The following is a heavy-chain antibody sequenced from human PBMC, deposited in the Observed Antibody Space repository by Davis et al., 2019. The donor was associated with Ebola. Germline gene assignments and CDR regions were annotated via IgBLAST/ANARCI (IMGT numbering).Heavy chain of an antibody. Sequence: ASVKVSCKASGYTFTGYYMHWVRQAPGQGLEWMGWINPNSGGTNYAQKFQGRVTMTRDTSISTAYMELSRLRSDDTAVYYCARDRIAARRPYYYYGMDVWGQGTTVTVSS. CDR1: GYTFTGYY. V-gene: IGHV1-2*02. CDR3: ARDRIAARRPYYYYGMDV. J-gene: IGHJ6*02. CDR2: INPNSGGT. D-gene: IGHD6-6*01.